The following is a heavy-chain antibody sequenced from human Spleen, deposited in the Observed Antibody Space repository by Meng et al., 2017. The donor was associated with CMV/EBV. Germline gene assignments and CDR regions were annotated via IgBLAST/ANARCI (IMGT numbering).Heavy chain of an antibody. J-gene: IGHJ4*02. D-gene: IGHD3-10*02. CDR3: ARSARGYFLRVQGHYSDS. Sequence: SETLSLTCIVHGASANTFRNNFWTWMRQPPGGRLEWIGEINHSGSATYNPSHKSRVTISVDTSKDQLSLRLTSLTAADTAVYYCARSARGYFLRVQGHYSDSWGQGTLVTVSS. V-gene: IGHV4-34*01. CDR1: GASANTFRNNF. CDR2: INHSGSA.